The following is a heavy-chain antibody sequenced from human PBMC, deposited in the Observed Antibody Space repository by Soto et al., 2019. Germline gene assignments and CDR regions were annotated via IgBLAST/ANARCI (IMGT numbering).Heavy chain of an antibody. V-gene: IGHV3-30*18. CDR1: GFTFSGYG. J-gene: IGHJ4*02. D-gene: IGHD3-3*01. Sequence: GVSLRLSCAASGFTFSGYGMHWVRQAPGKGLEWVAVISYHGRNKYYVDSVKGRFTISRDDSKNTLYLQMDSVRAEDTAVYYCVKDGSLEVPDVPLEEYYFDHWGQGTLVTV. CDR3: VKDGSLEVPDVPLEEYYFDH. CDR2: ISYHGRNK.